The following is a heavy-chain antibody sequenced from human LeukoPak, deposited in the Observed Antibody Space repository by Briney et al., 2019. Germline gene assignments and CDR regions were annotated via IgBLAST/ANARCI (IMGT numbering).Heavy chain of an antibody. CDR3: ARIEQKPRAVCGMDV. CDR2: IYSGGST. Sequence: PGGSLRLSCAASGLTVSGNYMSCVCQAPGKGLEWVSVIYSGGSTYYADSVKGRFTISRDNAKTSLYLQMNSLRDEDTAVYYCARIEQKPRAVCGMDVWGQGTTVTVSS. D-gene: IGHD6-13*01. V-gene: IGHV3-66*01. CDR1: GLTVSGNY. J-gene: IGHJ6*02.